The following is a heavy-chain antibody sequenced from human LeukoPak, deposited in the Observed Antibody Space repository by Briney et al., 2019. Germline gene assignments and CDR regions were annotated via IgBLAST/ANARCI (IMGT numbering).Heavy chain of an antibody. CDR1: GFTFSSYA. CDR2: IYSGGST. CDR3: ARDGLRYFDWDYYYYGMDV. J-gene: IGHJ6*02. V-gene: IGHV3-66*01. D-gene: IGHD3-9*01. Sequence: GGSLRLSCSASGFTFSSYAVRWVRQAPGKGLEWVSIIYSGGSTSYADSVKGRFTISRDNAKNSLYLQMNSLRAEDTAVYYCARDGLRYFDWDYYYYGMDVWGQGTTVTVSS.